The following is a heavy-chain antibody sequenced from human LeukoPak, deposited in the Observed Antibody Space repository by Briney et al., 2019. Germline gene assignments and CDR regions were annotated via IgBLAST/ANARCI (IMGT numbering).Heavy chain of an antibody. J-gene: IGHJ4*02. CDR2: ISYTGST. V-gene: IGHV4-59*08. Sequence: PSETLSLTCTLSGGSIINYYLSWIRQPPGKELEWIGCISYTGSTNYNPSLMSRITMSVDTSKNQFSLKMSSVTAADTAVYYCVRHLESPYSGGYGYWGQGTLVTVSS. CDR3: VRHLESPYSGGYGY. CDR1: GGSIINYY. D-gene: IGHD1-26*01.